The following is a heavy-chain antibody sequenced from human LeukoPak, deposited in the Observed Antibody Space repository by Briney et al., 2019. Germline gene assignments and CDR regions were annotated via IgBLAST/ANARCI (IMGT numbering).Heavy chain of an antibody. Sequence: PSETLSLTCTVSGYSISSGYYWGWIRQPPGKGLEWIGSIYHSGSTNYNPSLKSRVTMSVDTSKNQLSLKLSSVTAADTAVYYCARAGSIAVALDYWGQGTLVTVSS. J-gene: IGHJ4*02. V-gene: IGHV4-38-2*02. D-gene: IGHD6-19*01. CDR3: ARAGSIAVALDY. CDR1: GYSISSGYY. CDR2: IYHSGST.